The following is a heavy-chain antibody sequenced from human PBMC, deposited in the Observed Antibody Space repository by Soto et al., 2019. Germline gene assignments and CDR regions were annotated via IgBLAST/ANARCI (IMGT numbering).Heavy chain of an antibody. CDR1: GGSISSGGYY. V-gene: IGHV4-31*01. D-gene: IGHD3-16*01. Sequence: QVQLQESGPGLVKPSQTLSLTCTVSGGSISSGGYYWSWIRQHPGKGLECIGYIYYSGSTYYNPSLNSLVTISVDTSKNQFSLKLSSVTAADTAVYYCAGFMITFGGVILGDYWGQGTLVTVSS. J-gene: IGHJ4*02. CDR3: AGFMITFGGVILGDY. CDR2: IYYSGST.